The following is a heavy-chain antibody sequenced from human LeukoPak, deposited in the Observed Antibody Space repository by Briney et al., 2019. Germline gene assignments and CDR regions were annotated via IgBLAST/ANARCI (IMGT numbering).Heavy chain of an antibody. D-gene: IGHD5-12*01. V-gene: IGHV3-23*01. Sequence: PGGSLRLSCAASGFTFSSYAMSWVRQAPGKGLEWVSAISGSGGSTYYADSVNGRFTISRDNSKNTLSQQMNSLRAEDTAVYYCAKDQMDIVATDLEYNWFDPWGQGTLVTVSS. CDR3: AKDQMDIVATDLEYNWFDP. CDR1: GFTFSSYA. CDR2: ISGSGGST. J-gene: IGHJ5*02.